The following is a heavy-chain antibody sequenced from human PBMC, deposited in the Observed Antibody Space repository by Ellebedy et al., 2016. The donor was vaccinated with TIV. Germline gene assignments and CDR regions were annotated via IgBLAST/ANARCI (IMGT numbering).Heavy chain of an antibody. D-gene: IGHD6-13*01. CDR3: ARGTGYRSSWYTFRVDY. Sequence: AASVKVSCKASGGTFSSYAISWVRQAPGQGLEWMGRIIPILGIANYAQKFQGRVTITADKSTSTAYMELSSLRSEDTAVYYCARGTGYRSSWYTFRVDYWGQGTLVNVSS. V-gene: IGHV1-69*04. CDR2: IIPILGIA. J-gene: IGHJ4*02. CDR1: GGTFSSYA.